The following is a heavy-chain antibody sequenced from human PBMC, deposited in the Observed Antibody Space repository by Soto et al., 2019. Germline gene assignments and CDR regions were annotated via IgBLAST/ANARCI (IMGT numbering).Heavy chain of an antibody. CDR2: INSDGSST. CDR3: AKDPLNYRGNLHHYYYYVMDV. CDR1: GFTFSSYW. V-gene: IGHV3-74*01. J-gene: IGHJ6*02. D-gene: IGHD1-7*01. Sequence: GGSLRLSCAASGFTFSSYWMHWVRQAPGKGLVWVSRINSDGSSTSYADSVKGRFTISRDNAKNTLYLQMNSLRAEDTAVYYCAKDPLNYRGNLHHYYYYVMDVWGQGTTVTVSS.